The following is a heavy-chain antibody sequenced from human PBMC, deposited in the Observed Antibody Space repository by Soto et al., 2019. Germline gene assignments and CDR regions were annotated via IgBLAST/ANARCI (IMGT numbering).Heavy chain of an antibody. CDR2: IYPADSDT. V-gene: IGHV5-51*01. Sequence: PGESLKISCKASGYSFTNYWIGWVRQMPGKGLEWMGIIYPADSDTRYSPSFEGQVTISADKSISTAYLQWSSLKASDTAIYYCARLLAGSSWYFDYWGQGTLVTVSS. CDR1: GYSFTNYW. D-gene: IGHD3-9*01. CDR3: ARLLAGSSWYFDY. J-gene: IGHJ4*02.